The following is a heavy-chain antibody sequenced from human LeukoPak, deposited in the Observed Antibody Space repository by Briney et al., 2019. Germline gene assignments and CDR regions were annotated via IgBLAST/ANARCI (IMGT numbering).Heavy chain of an antibody. V-gene: IGHV1-2*02. CDR2: INPNSGGT. Sequence: ASVKVSCKASGYTFTGYYMHWVRQAPGQGLEWMGWINPNSGGTNYAQKFQGRVTMTRDTSISTAYMELSRLRSDDTAVYYCARDLGDYVWGSYRSGTDWGQGTLVTVSS. J-gene: IGHJ4*02. CDR3: ARDLGDYVWGSYRSGTD. CDR1: GYTFTGYY. D-gene: IGHD3-16*02.